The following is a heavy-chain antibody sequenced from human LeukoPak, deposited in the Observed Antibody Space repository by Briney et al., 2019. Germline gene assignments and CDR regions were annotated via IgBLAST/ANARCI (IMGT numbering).Heavy chain of an antibody. V-gene: IGHV4-59*01. D-gene: IGHD5-18*01. CDR2: IYYSGTA. J-gene: IGHJ5*02. Sequence: SETLSLICTVSGGFISVYYWSCTRQPPGKGLEWIGFIYYSGTANYNPSLKIRVTISVDTSKNQFSLKLRSVTPADTAVYYCARNVDTAMVWFDPWGQGTLVTVSS. CDR3: ARNVDTAMVWFDP. CDR1: GGFISVYY.